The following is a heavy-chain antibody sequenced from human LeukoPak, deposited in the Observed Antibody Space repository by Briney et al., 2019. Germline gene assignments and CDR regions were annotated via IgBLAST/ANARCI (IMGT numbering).Heavy chain of an antibody. CDR2: ISSSSSYI. V-gene: IGHV3-21*01. CDR1: GFTFSSYS. Sequence: GGSERLSCAASGFTFSSYSMNWARQAPGKGLEWVSSISSSSSYIYYADSAKGRFTIHRDNAKNSLYLQMNSLRAEDTAVYYCARVGVWVGATADDAFDIWG. D-gene: IGHD1-26*01. J-gene: IGHJ3*02. CDR3: ARVGVWVGATADDAFDI.